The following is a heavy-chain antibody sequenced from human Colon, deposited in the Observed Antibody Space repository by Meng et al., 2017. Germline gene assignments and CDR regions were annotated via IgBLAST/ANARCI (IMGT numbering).Heavy chain of an antibody. D-gene: IGHD6-19*01. CDR1: GGSISSSSHY. CDR3: VRSSGWVRTGFDP. J-gene: IGHJ5*02. CDR2: IGHSGIT. Sequence: QLQLQESGPGLVKPSETLSLTCTVSGGSISSSSHYWGWIRQPPGKGLEWIGSIGHSGITYYTPSLKSRVTVSIDTSKSQFSLKLTSVTAADTAVYYCVRSSGWVRTGFDPWGQGTLVTVSS. V-gene: IGHV4-39*01.